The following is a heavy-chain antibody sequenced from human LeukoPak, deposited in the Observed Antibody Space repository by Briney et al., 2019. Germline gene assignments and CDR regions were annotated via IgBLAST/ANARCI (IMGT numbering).Heavy chain of an antibody. J-gene: IGHJ4*02. V-gene: IGHV3-48*03. Sequence: PGGSLRLSCAASGFTFSSYEMNWVRQAPGKGLEWVSYISSSGSTIYYADSVKGRFTISRDNAKNSLYLQMNSLRAEDAAVYYCAKTYSGYDGADYWGQGTLVTVSS. CDR3: AKTYSGYDGADY. CDR2: ISSSGSTI. D-gene: IGHD5-12*01. CDR1: GFTFSSYE.